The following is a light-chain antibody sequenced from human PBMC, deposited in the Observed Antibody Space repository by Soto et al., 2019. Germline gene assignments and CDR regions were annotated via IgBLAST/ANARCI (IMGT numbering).Light chain of an antibody. CDR1: NSDVGGFNY. CDR3: SSYRSGGTAV. Sequence: QSALTQPASVSGSPGQSITISCTGTNSDVGGFNYVSWYQQHPGKAPKLMIYEVKNRPSGVSNRFSGSKSGNTASLTISGLQAEDEADYYCSSYRSGGTAVFAGGTKLTVL. J-gene: IGLJ2*01. V-gene: IGLV2-14*01. CDR2: EVK.